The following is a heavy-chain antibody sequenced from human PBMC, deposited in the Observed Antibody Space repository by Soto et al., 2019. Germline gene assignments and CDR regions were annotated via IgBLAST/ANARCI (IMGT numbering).Heavy chain of an antibody. CDR3: ARHGNRTPNFDY. Sequence: PSETLSLTCTVSGGSISSSSYYWGWIRQPPGKGLEWIGSIYYSGSTFYNPSLKSRVTISVDTSKNQFSLKLSSVTAADMAVYYCARHGNRTPNFDYWGQGTLVTVSS. V-gene: IGHV4-39*01. CDR2: IYYSGST. CDR1: GGSISSSSYY. D-gene: IGHD1-1*01. J-gene: IGHJ4*02.